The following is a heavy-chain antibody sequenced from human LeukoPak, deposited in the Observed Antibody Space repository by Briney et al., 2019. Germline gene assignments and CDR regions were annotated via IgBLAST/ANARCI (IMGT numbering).Heavy chain of an antibody. J-gene: IGHJ5*02. V-gene: IGHV4-4*07. Sequence: PSETLSLTCTVSGGSINSYYWSWIRQPAGKGLEWIGRIFSSGNTIYNPSLQSRVTMSVDTSKNQFSLRLNSVTAADTAVYYCARSPHRLIGHWFDPWGQGTLATVSS. CDR3: ARSPHRLIGHWFDP. CDR2: IFSSGNT. D-gene: IGHD3-16*01. CDR1: GGSINSYY.